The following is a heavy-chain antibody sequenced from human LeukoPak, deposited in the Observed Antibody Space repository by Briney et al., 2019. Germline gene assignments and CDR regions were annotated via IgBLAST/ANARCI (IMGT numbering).Heavy chain of an antibody. J-gene: IGHJ4*02. Sequence: ASVKVSCKASGYTFTSYGISWVRQAPGQGLEWMGWISAYNGNTNYAQKLQGRVTMTTDTSTSTAYVELRSLRSDDTAVYYCARDRTMIVVDPTREFDYWGQGTLVTVSS. CDR1: GYTFTSYG. CDR3: ARDRTMIVVDPTREFDY. V-gene: IGHV1-18*01. CDR2: ISAYNGNT. D-gene: IGHD3-22*01.